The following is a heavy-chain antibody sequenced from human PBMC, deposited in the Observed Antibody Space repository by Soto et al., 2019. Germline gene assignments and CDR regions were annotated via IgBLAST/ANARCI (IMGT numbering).Heavy chain of an antibody. J-gene: IGHJ5*02. CDR2: IWYDGSNK. CDR3: ARDLGDIVVVPAAPPSFWFDP. CDR1: GFTFSSYG. D-gene: IGHD2-2*01. V-gene: IGHV3-33*01. Sequence: QVQLVESGGGEVQPGRSLRLSCAASGFTFSSYGMHWVRQAPGKGLEWVAVIWYDGSNKYYADSVKGRFTISRDNSKNTLYLQMNSLRAEDTAVYYCARDLGDIVVVPAAPPSFWFDPWGQGTLVTVSS.